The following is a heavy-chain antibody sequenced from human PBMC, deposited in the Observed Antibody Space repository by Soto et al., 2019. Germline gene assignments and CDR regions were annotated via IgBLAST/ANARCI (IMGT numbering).Heavy chain of an antibody. CDR1: GFTFNTYC. CDR3: AKYFNTGTSSTYVS. CDR2: ILGTVDRV. Sequence: WGSLRLSCATSGFTFNTYCMAWVRQAPGNGLAWVSAILGTVDRVSYVESVKGRFTISRDNSNNTLYLQMSSLRADDTAIYYCAKYFNTGTSSTYVSWGQGTLVTVSS. J-gene: IGHJ5*02. V-gene: IGHV3-23*01. D-gene: IGHD1-7*01.